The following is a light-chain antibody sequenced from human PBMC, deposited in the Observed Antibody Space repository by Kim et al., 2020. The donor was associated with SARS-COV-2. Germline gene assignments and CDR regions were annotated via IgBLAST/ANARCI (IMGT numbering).Light chain of an antibody. CDR1: QSISTN. V-gene: IGKV3-15*01. Sequence: PGERATLSCRASQSISTNLSLYQQKPGQAPRLLIYDASTRATGFPARFSGSGSGTEFTLTISSLQSEDFAVYYCQQYNNWPPGRTFGQGTKVDIK. CDR2: DAS. CDR3: QQYNNWPPGRT. J-gene: IGKJ1*01.